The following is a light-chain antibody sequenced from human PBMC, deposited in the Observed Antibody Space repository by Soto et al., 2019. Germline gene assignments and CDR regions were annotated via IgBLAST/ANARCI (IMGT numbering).Light chain of an antibody. CDR2: AAS. CDR3: QQYDNRHPWT. V-gene: IGKV3-15*01. Sequence: ERVMTQSPATLSVSPGERATLSCRPSESVSRSVASYQQKPCQAPRLLIYAASTRATDIPARFSGSRSGTEFTLTISSLQYEDFAIYYCQQYDNRHPWTFGQGTKVDIK. J-gene: IGKJ1*01. CDR1: ESVSRS.